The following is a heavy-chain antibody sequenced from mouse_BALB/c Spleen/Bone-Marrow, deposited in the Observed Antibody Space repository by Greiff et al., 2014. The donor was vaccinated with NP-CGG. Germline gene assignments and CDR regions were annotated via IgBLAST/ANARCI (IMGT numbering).Heavy chain of an antibody. CDR3: AIYYYGSSGFAY. CDR1: GFNIKDTY. J-gene: IGHJ3*01. CDR2: IDPANGNT. Sequence: VQLQQPGAELVKPGASVKLSCTASGFNIKDTYMHWVKQRPEQGLEWIGRIDPANGNTKYDPKFQGKATRTAETSSNTAYLQLSSLTSEDTAVYYCAIYYYGSSGFAYWGQGTLVTVSA. V-gene: IGHV14-3*02. D-gene: IGHD1-1*01.